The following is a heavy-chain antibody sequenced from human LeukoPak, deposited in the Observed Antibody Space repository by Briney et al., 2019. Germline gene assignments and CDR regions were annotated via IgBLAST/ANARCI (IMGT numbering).Heavy chain of an antibody. Sequence: ASVKVSCKASGYTFTSYDINWVRQATGQGLEWMGWMNPNSGNTGYAQKFQGRVTMTRNTSISTAYMELSSLRSEDTAVYYCAREWSPLAYCGGDCLYGMDVWGQGTTVTVSS. CDR2: MNPNSGNT. CDR1: GYTFTSYD. CDR3: AREWSPLAYCGGDCLYGMDV. D-gene: IGHD2-21*02. V-gene: IGHV1-8*01. J-gene: IGHJ6*02.